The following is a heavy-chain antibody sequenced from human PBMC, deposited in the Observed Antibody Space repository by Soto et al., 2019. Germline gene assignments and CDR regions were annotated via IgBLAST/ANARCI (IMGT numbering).Heavy chain of an antibody. V-gene: IGHV1-18*01. J-gene: IGHJ5*02. CDR1: GYTFTTYG. Sequence: QGQLVQSGAEVKKPGASVKVSCKASGYTFTTYGISWVRQTPGQGLERMGWISGYNANTKYAQKFQGRVTLTTDTSTSTAYMELRSLRSDDTAVYHCARSPAAGTNNWFDPWGQGTLVTVSS. CDR2: ISGYNANT. D-gene: IGHD6-13*01. CDR3: ARSPAAGTNNWFDP.